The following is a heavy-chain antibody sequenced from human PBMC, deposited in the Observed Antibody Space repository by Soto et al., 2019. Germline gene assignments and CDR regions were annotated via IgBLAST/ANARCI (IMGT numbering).Heavy chain of an antibody. D-gene: IGHD3-22*01. CDR3: ARDFFDSSDYTTNWFDP. CDR2: IYHTGNA. Sequence: SETLSLTCSVSGDSISNSRFYWAWIRQPPGEGLEWIGSIYHTGNAYYNPSLKSRVTISVDTSKNQFSLKLTSVTAADAALHYCARDFFDSSDYTTNWFDPWGQGTLVTAPQ. CDR1: GDSISNSRFY. V-gene: IGHV4-39*01. J-gene: IGHJ5*02.